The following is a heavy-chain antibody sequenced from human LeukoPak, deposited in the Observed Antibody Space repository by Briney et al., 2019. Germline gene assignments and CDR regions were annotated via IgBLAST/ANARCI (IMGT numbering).Heavy chain of an antibody. V-gene: IGHV1-3*01. CDR3: ARDRVAVAGTNWFDP. CDR2: INAGNGDT. CDR1: GYTFTSYA. J-gene: IGHJ5*02. Sequence: GASVKVSCKASGYTFTSYAMHWVRQAPGQRLEWMGWINAGNGDTKYSQRFQGRVTITRDTSASTAYMELSSLRSEDTAVYYCARDRVAVAGTNWFDPWGQETLVTVSS. D-gene: IGHD6-19*01.